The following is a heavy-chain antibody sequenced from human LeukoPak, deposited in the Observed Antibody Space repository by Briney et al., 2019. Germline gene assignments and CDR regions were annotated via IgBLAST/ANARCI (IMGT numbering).Heavy chain of an antibody. V-gene: IGHV4-39*01. Sequence: SETLSLTCTVSGGSISSSSYYWGWIRQPPGKGLEWIGSIYYSGSTYYNPSLKSRVTISVDTSKNQFSLKLSSVTAADTAVYYCASTVAGGDAFDIWGQGTMVTVSS. CDR1: GGSISSSSYY. D-gene: IGHD6-19*01. J-gene: IGHJ3*02. CDR2: IYYSGST. CDR3: ASTVAGGDAFDI.